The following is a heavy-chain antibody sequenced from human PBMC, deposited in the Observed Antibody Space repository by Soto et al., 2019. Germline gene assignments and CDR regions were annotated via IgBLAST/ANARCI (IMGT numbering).Heavy chain of an antibody. CDR1: GGTFSSYA. Sequence: SVKVSCKXSGGTFSSYAISWVRQAPGQGLEWMGGIIPIFGTANYAQKFQGRVTITADKSTSTAYMELSSLRSEDTAVYYCASVVVVAASFYYGMDVWGQGTTVTVSS. CDR2: IIPIFGTA. V-gene: IGHV1-69*06. D-gene: IGHD2-15*01. CDR3: ASVVVVAASFYYGMDV. J-gene: IGHJ6*02.